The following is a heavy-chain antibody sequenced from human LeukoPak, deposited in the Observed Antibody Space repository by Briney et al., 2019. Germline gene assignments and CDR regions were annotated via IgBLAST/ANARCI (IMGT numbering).Heavy chain of an antibody. CDR2: ISGTGGST. CDR3: AKVSPVVTPIDY. V-gene: IGHV3-23*01. CDR1: GFTFSSHA. J-gene: IGHJ4*02. Sequence: GGSPRLSCAASGFTFSSHAMSWVRQAPGKGLEWVSAISGTGGSTYYADSVKGRFTISRDNSKNTLFLQMSSLRAEDTAVYYCAKVSPVVTPIDYWGQGTLVTVSS. D-gene: IGHD4-23*01.